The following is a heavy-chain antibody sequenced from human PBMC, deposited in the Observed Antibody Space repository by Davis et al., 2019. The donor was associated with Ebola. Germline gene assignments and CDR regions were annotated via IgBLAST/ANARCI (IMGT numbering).Heavy chain of an antibody. Sequence: PGGSLRLSCAASGFTFSSYSMNWVRQAPGKGLEWVSYISSSSSTIYYADSVKGRFTISRDNSKNTLYLQMSSLRAEDTAVYYCVKDPFRGYSSTYYYYMDVWGKGTTVTVSS. J-gene: IGHJ6*03. CDR1: GFTFSSYS. V-gene: IGHV3-48*04. CDR2: ISSSSSTI. CDR3: VKDPFRGYSSTYYYYMDV. D-gene: IGHD6-19*01.